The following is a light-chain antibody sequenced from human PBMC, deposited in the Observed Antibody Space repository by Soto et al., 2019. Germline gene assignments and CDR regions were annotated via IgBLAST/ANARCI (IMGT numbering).Light chain of an antibody. J-gene: IGLJ1*01. V-gene: IGLV1-40*01. Sequence: QSVLTQPPSVSGAPGQRVTISCTGSSSNIGAGYDVHWYQQLPGTAPKLLIYGNSNRPSGVPDRFSGSKSGTSASLAITGLQAEDEADYYCQSYDSSLYVFGPVTKLTVL. CDR3: QSYDSSLYV. CDR1: SSNIGAGYD. CDR2: GNS.